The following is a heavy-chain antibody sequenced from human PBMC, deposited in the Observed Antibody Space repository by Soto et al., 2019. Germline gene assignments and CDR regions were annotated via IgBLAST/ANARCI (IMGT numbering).Heavy chain of an antibody. D-gene: IGHD5-12*01. J-gene: IGHJ4*02. CDR1: GYTFTSYG. CDR3: ARDPHRDGYALVFDY. Sequence: QVQLVQSGAEVKKPGASVKVSCKASGYTFTSYGISWVQQPLGQGLEGMGWISAYNANTNYAQKLQGRVTMTTDTSTSTAYMELRSLRSDDTAVYYCARDPHRDGYALVFDYWGQGTLVTVSS. CDR2: ISAYNANT. V-gene: IGHV1-18*01.